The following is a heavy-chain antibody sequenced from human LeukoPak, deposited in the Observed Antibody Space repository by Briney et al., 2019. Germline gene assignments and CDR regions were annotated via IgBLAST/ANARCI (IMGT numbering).Heavy chain of an antibody. D-gene: IGHD6-13*01. CDR3: ARARGGGYSSSFFFDY. V-gene: IGHV4-39*07. Sequence: SETLSLTCTVSGGSISSSSYYWGWIRQPPGKGLEWIGSIYYSGSTYYNPSLKSRATISVDTSKNQFSLKLSSVTAADTAVYYCARARGGGYSSSFFFDYWGQGTLVTVSS. CDR1: GGSISSSSYY. J-gene: IGHJ4*02. CDR2: IYYSGST.